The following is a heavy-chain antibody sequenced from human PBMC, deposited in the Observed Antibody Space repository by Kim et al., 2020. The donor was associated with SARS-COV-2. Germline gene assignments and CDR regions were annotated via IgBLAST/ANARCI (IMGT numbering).Heavy chain of an antibody. J-gene: IGHJ4*02. D-gene: IGHD3-10*01. CDR2: VYYSGNT. CDR1: GGSISSGGYS. V-gene: IGHV4-31*03. CDR3: AREGGSGSYYSFDY. Sequence: SETLSLTCTVSGGSISSGGYSWTWIRQHPGKGLEWIGYVYYSGNTYYNPSLKSRITISGDTSKNQFSLNLSSVTAAVTGVYYCAREGGSGSYYSFDYWGQGTQVTVSS.